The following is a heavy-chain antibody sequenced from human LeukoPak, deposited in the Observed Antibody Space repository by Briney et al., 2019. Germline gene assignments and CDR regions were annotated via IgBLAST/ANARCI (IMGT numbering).Heavy chain of an antibody. D-gene: IGHD6-19*01. CDR3: ARGSSAWPRNAFDI. J-gene: IGHJ3*02. Sequence: GGSLRLSCAASGFTFSDYYMNWIRQAPGKGLEWVLYISSSGTATHYADSVRGRFTISRDNANSSLFLQMNSLRVEDTAVYFCARGSSAWPRNAFDIWGQGTMVTVSS. CDR1: GFTFSDYY. CDR2: ISSSGTAT. V-gene: IGHV3-11*01.